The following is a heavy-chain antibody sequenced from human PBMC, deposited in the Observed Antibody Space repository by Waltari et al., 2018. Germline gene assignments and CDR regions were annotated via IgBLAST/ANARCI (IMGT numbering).Heavy chain of an antibody. CDR1: GFTFSSYA. J-gene: IGHJ4*02. V-gene: IGHV3-23*04. CDR3: AKGVVVTTYYFDY. Sequence: EVQLVESGGGLVQPGGSLRLSCAASGFTFSSYAMIWVRQRPGTRLEWASAISGSGGSTYYADSVKGRFTISRDNSKNTRYLQMNSLRAEDTAVYYCAKGVVVTTYYFDYWGQGTLVTVSS. D-gene: IGHD2-15*01. CDR2: ISGSGGST.